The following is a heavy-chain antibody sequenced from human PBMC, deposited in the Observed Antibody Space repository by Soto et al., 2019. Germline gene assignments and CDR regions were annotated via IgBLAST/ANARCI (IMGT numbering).Heavy chain of an antibody. V-gene: IGHV3-23*01. J-gene: IGHJ4*02. Sequence: EVQLLESGGGLVQPGGSLRLCCAASGFTFNNYAMGWVRQAPGKGLEWVSAITDSGDDTYYLDSVKGRFTISRDNSKSTLYLQMNSLRGEDTAIYYCAKLGSSSWSPHYYFDYWGQGTLVTVSS. D-gene: IGHD2-2*01. CDR1: GFTFNNYA. CDR2: ITDSGDDT. CDR3: AKLGSSSWSPHYYFDY.